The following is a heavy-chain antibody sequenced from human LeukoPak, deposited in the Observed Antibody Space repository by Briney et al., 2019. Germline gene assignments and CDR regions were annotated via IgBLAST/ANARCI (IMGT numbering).Heavy chain of an antibody. CDR3: ARRPKFYCSGGSCYRGAFDI. CDR2: INHSGST. J-gene: IGHJ3*02. V-gene: IGHV4-34*01. Sequence: SETLSLTCTVSGGSISSEGYYWSWIRQPPGKGLEWIGEINHSGSTNYNPSLKSRVTISVDTSKNQFSLKLSSVTAADTAVYYCARRPKFYCSGGSCYRGAFDIWGQGTMVTVSS. D-gene: IGHD2-15*01. CDR1: GGSISSEGYY.